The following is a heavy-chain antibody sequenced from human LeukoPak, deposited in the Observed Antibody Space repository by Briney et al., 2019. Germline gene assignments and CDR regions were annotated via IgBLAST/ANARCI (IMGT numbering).Heavy chain of an antibody. J-gene: IGHJ4*02. CDR1: GFTFSGYA. V-gene: IGHV3-23*01. D-gene: IGHD2-21*02. CDR3: AKDRQDVVVTAIRFDS. Sequence: GGSLRLSCTASGFTFSGYAMTWVRQAPGKGLEWVSSISGSGAKTYYADSVKDRITISRDNSKNTLYLQMDSLRAGDTALYYCAKDRQDVVVTAIRFDSWGQGTLVTVSS. CDR2: ISGSGAKT.